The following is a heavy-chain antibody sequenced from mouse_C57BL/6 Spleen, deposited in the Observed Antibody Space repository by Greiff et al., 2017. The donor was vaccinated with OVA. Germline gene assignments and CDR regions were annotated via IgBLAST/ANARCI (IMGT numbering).Heavy chain of an antibody. V-gene: IGHV5-16*01. J-gene: IGHJ2*01. Sequence: VQLVESEGGLVQPGSSMKLSCTASGFTFSDYYMAWVRQVPEKGLEWVANINYDGSSTYYLDSLKSRFIISRDNAKNILYLQMSSLKSEDTATYYCAREGDWPFDYWGQGTTLTVSS. CDR3: AREGDWPFDY. CDR2: INYDGSST. CDR1: GFTFSDYY. D-gene: IGHD3-3*01.